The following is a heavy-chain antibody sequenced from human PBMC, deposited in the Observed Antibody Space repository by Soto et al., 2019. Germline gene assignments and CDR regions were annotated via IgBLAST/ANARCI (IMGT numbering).Heavy chain of an antibody. J-gene: IGHJ3*02. CDR3: ASYGALSTTVTTIGAFDI. CDR1: GYTFTSYG. CDR2: ISAYNGNT. V-gene: IGHV1-18*01. D-gene: IGHD4-4*01. Sequence: AASVKVSCKASGYTFTSYGISWVRQAPGQGLEWMGWISAYNGNTNYAQKLQGRVTMTTDTSTSTAYMELRSLRSDDTAVYYCASYGALSTTVTTIGAFDIWGQGTMVTVSS.